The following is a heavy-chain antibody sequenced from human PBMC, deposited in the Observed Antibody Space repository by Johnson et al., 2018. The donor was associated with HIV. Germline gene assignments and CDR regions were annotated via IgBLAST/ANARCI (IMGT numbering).Heavy chain of an antibody. V-gene: IGHV3-74*02. CDR3: VRDQGSGWPTNAFDI. CDR1: GFTLSSYW. Sequence: VQLVESGGGVVQPGRSLRLSCAASGFTLSSYWMHWVRQAPGKGLVWVSRINNDGSSSTYADFVKGRFIISRDNSKNMTNLQMNGLSDEDTADYYCVRDQGSGWPTNAFDIWGRGTRVTVSS. J-gene: IGHJ3*02. CDR2: INNDGSSS. D-gene: IGHD6-19*01.